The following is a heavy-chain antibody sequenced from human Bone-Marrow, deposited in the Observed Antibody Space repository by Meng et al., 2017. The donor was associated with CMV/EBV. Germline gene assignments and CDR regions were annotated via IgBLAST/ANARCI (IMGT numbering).Heavy chain of an antibody. Sequence: ASVKVSCKASGYTLTGYYMHWVRQAPGQGLEWTGWINPNSGGTNYAQKFQGRVTMTRDTSISTAYMELSRLRSDDTAVYYCASLVRDCGGDCYSSLYCDLWGRGTLVTVSS. V-gene: IGHV1-2*02. CDR2: INPNSGGT. CDR1: GYTLTGYY. CDR3: ASLVRDCGGDCYSSLYCDL. J-gene: IGHJ2*01. D-gene: IGHD2-21*01.